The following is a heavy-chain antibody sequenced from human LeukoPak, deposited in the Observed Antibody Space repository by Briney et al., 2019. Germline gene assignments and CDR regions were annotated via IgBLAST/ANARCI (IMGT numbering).Heavy chain of an antibody. J-gene: IGHJ4*02. D-gene: IGHD5/OR15-5a*01. V-gene: IGHV4-4*07. Sequence: SETLSPTRTVSGASMNTYYYSWIRQPAGKGLEWIGRIFASGTTNYNPSLKSRIAMSVDTSKNQFFLNLTSVTAADTAMYYCVPDAPLRPEDRGQGALVTVSS. CDR1: GASMNTYY. CDR3: VPDAPLRPED. CDR2: IFASGTT.